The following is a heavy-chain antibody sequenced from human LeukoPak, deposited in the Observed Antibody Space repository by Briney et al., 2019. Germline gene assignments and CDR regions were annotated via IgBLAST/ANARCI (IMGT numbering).Heavy chain of an antibody. V-gene: IGHV3-23*01. D-gene: IGHD3-10*01. Sequence: GGPLRLSCAASGFTFSSYGMSWVRQAPGKGLEWVSGISVSGDSTYYADSVKGRFTISRDNSKNTLYLQMNSLRAEDTAVYYCAKSMIRGVNDAFDIWGQGTMVTVSS. J-gene: IGHJ3*02. CDR1: GFTFSSYG. CDR2: ISVSGDST. CDR3: AKSMIRGVNDAFDI.